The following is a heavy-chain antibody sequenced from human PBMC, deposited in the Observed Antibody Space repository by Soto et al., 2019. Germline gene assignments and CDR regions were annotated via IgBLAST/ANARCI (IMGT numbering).Heavy chain of an antibody. CDR2: ITSDTTFT. J-gene: IGHJ4*02. CDR1: GFTFNSYS. V-gene: IGHV3-21*01. Sequence: EVQLVETGGGLVKPGGSLSVSCTASGFTFNSYSMAWVRQAPGKGLEWVSSITSDTTFTFYADSVKGRFTMSRDNAKNSLYLQMSSLRAEDTAVYYCVRNSSRLDYSGQGALVTVSS. CDR3: VRNSSRLDY. D-gene: IGHD2-2*01.